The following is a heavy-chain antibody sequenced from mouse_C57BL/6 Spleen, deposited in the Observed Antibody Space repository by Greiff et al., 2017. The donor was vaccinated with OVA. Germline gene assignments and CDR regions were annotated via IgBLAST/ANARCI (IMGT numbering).Heavy chain of an antibody. V-gene: IGHV5-17*01. J-gene: IGHJ4*01. CDR1: GFTFSDYG. CDR3: ARDSSGPYAMDY. CDR2: ISSGSSTI. D-gene: IGHD3-2*02. Sequence: EVKLMESGGGLVKPGGSLKLSCAASGFTFSDYGMHWVRQAPEKGLEWVAYISSGSSTIYYADTVKGRFTISRDNAKNTLFLQMTSLRSEDTAMYYCARDSSGPYAMDYWGHGTSVTVSS.